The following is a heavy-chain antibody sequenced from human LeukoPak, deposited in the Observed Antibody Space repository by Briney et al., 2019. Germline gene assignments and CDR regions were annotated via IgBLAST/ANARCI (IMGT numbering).Heavy chain of an antibody. V-gene: IGHV3-73*01. CDR3: TAWDPSGTADY. J-gene: IGHJ4*02. CDR1: GFTFSSYA. CDR2: IRSKANSYAT. D-gene: IGHD1-26*01. Sequence: GGSLRLSCAASGFTFSSYAMHWVRQASGKGLEWVGRIRSKANSYATAYAASVKGRFTISRDDSKNTAYLQMNSLKTEDTAVYYCTAWDPSGTADYWGQGTLVTVSS.